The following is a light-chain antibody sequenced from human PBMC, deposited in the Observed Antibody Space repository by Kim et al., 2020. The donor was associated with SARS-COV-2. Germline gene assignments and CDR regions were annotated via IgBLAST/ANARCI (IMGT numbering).Light chain of an antibody. CDR2: GAS. CDR1: QSVSSSS. CDR3: QQYGSSPRT. J-gene: IGKJ4*01. Sequence: EIVLTQSPGTLSLSPVERATLSCRASQSVSSSSLGWYQQKPGQAPRLLIYGASSRATGIPDRFSGSGSGTDFTLTISRLEPEDFAVYYCQQYGSSPRTFGGGTKVDIK. V-gene: IGKV3-20*01.